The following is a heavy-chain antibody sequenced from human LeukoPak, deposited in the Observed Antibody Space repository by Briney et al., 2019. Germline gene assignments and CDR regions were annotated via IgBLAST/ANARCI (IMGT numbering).Heavy chain of an antibody. D-gene: IGHD3-10*01. V-gene: IGHV3-48*02. CDR1: GFTFSTKS. J-gene: IGHJ4*02. Sequence: GGSLRLSCAVSGFTFSTKSMNWVRQAPGKGLEWVSYITADSGTTYYADSVKGRFTISRDNAKNSLYLQMNSLRDEDTAVYYCARDYRQYYYGSGSLDYWGQGTLVTVSS. CDR3: ARDYRQYYYGSGSLDY. CDR2: ITADSGTT.